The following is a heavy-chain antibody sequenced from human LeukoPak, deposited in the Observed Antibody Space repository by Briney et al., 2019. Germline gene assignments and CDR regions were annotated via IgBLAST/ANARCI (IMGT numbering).Heavy chain of an antibody. V-gene: IGHV3-23*01. CDR2: ISSSGGST. Sequence: HSGGSLRLSCAASGLTFNSYAMSWVRQAPGKGLEWVSAISSSGGSTYYADSVKGRFTISRDNSKNTLYLQMNCLRAEDTAVYYCAKDGRTPSLLWFGELPYYFDDWGQGTLVTVSS. J-gene: IGHJ4*02. D-gene: IGHD3-10*01. CDR1: GLTFNSYA. CDR3: AKDGRTPSLLWFGELPYYFDD.